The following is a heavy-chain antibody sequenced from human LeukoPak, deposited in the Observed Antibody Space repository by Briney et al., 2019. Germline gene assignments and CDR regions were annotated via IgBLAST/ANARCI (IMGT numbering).Heavy chain of an antibody. CDR3: TRGTNMIVDWFDP. CDR1: GFTFGDYA. Sequence: GGCLRLSCTASGFTFGDYAMSWVRQAPGKGLEWVGFIRSKACGGTTEYAASVKGRFTISRDDSKSVAYLQMNSLKTEDTAVYYCTRGTNMIVDWFDPWGQGTLVTVSS. J-gene: IGHJ5*02. D-gene: IGHD3-22*01. V-gene: IGHV3-49*04. CDR2: IRSKACGGTT.